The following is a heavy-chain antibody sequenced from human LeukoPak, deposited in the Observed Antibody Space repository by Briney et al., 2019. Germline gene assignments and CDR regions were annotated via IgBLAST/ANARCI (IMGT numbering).Heavy chain of an antibody. J-gene: IGHJ4*02. CDR1: GGSISSSSYY. Sequence: SETLSLTCTVSGGSISSSSYYWGWIRQPPGKGLEWIGSIYYSGSTYYNPSLKSRVTISVDTSKNQFSLKLSSVTAADTAVYCCARNYCSGGSCYRFSYFDYWGQGTLVTVSS. CDR3: ARNYCSGGSCYRFSYFDY. V-gene: IGHV4-39*01. CDR2: IYYSGST. D-gene: IGHD2-15*01.